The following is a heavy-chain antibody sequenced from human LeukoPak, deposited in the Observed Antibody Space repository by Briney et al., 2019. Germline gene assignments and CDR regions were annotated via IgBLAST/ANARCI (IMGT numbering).Heavy chain of an antibody. CDR1: GFTFSSYG. CDR2: IRYDGSNK. Sequence: GGSLRLSCAASGFTFSSYGMHWVRQAPGKGLEWVAFIRYDGSNKYYADSVKGRFTISRDNSKNSLYLQMNSLKIEDTAVYYCTKLARAPRDFDYWGQGTLVTVSS. V-gene: IGHV3-30*02. CDR3: TKLARAPRDFDY. D-gene: IGHD3-10*01. J-gene: IGHJ4*01.